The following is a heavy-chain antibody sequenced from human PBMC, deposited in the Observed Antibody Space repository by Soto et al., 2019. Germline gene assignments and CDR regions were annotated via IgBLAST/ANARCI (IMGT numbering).Heavy chain of an antibody. V-gene: IGHV3-73*01. J-gene: IGHJ3*01. D-gene: IGHD6-19*01. CDR3: TTIAVPGTSAFDV. CDR2: IRNKTNSYAT. CDR1: GFTFSAST. Sequence: GGSLRLSCAASGFTFSASTIHWVRQASGKGLEWLGRIRNKTNSYATAYAASVKGRFTISREDSRNTAYLQMNSLKTEDTAVYCCTTIAVPGTSAFDVWGQGTMVTVSS.